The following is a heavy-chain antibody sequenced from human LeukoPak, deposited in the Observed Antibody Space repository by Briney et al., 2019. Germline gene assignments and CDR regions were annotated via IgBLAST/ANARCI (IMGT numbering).Heavy chain of an antibody. D-gene: IGHD6-6*01. CDR1: GYTFTGYY. Sequence: GASVKVSCKASGYTFTGYYMHWVRQAPGQGLEWMGWINPNSGGTNYAQKFQGRVTMTRDTSISTAYMELSRLRSDDTAVYHCATTARRVLSRFDYWGQGTLVTVSS. CDR2: INPNSGGT. CDR3: ATTARRVLSRFDY. J-gene: IGHJ4*02. V-gene: IGHV1-2*02.